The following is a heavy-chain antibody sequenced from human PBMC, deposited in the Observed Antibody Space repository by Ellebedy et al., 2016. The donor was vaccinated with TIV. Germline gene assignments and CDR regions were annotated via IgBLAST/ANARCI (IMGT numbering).Heavy chain of an antibody. CDR3: AREVWYPAS. Sequence: PGGSLRLSCAASGVTLSVYWMHWVRQAPGKGLMWVSRINTDGSSTGYADSVKGRFTISRDNAKSTLYLQMNGLRAEDTAVYYCAREVWYPASWGQGTLVTVSS. V-gene: IGHV3-74*01. CDR2: INTDGSST. CDR1: GVTLSVYW. J-gene: IGHJ4*02. D-gene: IGHD6-13*01.